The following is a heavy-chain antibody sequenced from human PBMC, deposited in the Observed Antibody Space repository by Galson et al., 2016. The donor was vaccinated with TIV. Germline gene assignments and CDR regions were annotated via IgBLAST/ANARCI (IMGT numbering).Heavy chain of an antibody. CDR2: IYSDGRP. CDR1: GFIVNNNQ. J-gene: IGHJ6*02. D-gene: IGHD3-3*01. V-gene: IGHV3-53*01. CDR3: ARDRYYDASGHYFYYYGMDV. Sequence: SLRLSCAASGFIVNNNQMSWVRQAPGKGLEWISVIYSDGRPYYANSVAGRFTISRDDSKNTLYLQMTSLRAEDTAVYYCARDRYYDASGHYFYYYGMDVWGQGTTVTVSS.